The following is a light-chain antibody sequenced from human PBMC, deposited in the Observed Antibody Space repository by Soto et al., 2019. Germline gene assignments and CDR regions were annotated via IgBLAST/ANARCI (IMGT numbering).Light chain of an antibody. CDR1: ETVTSRY. CDR2: AAS. Sequence: EIVLTQSPGTLSLSPGERATLSCRASETVTSRYLAWYQQKPGQAPRLLIYAASSRATGIPDRFSGSGSGTDFTLPISRLEPEDAAVYYCHRYGYGSDSFGQGTRLEIK. V-gene: IGKV3-20*01. J-gene: IGKJ5*01. CDR3: HRYGYGSDS.